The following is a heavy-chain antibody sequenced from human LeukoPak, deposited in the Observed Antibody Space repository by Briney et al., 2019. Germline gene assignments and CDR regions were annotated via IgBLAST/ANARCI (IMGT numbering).Heavy chain of an antibody. CDR3: ARAGVRLQLTIFWPHRFDY. V-gene: IGHV5-51*01. Sequence: GESLKISCKGSGYSFTSYWIGWVRQMPGKGLEWMGIIYPGDSDTRYSPSFQGQVTISADKSISTAYLQWSSLKASDTAMYYCARAGVRLQLTIFWPHRFDYWGQGTLVTVSS. J-gene: IGHJ4*02. CDR1: GYSFTSYW. CDR2: IYPGDSDT. D-gene: IGHD3-9*01.